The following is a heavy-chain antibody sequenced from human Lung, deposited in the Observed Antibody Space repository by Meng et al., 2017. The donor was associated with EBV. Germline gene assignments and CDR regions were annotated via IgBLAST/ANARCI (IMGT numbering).Heavy chain of an antibody. CDR3: ARGATSVFDL. Sequence: QVQPPPSGPGPVKPSTSLPLTLVIPGDRVPRSRSGWTWIRQSPSRGLEWLGRTYYRSKWYNYYAVFVKSRITINPDTSKNQFSLQLNSVTPEDTAVYYCARGATSVFDLWGRGTLVTVSS. V-gene: IGHV6-1*01. J-gene: IGHJ2*01. CDR2: TYYRSKWYN. CDR1: GDRVPRSRSG.